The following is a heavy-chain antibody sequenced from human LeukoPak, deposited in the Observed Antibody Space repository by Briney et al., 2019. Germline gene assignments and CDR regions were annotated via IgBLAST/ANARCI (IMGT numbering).Heavy chain of an antibody. CDR2: ISTSGTTI. Sequence: GGSLRLSCAASGFTFSNYGMNWVRQAPGKGLEWVSYISTSGTTIYYADPVKGRFTIARENADNSLYLQMNSLRAEDTAVYYCANSYGDFGPWYFDYWGQGTLVTVSS. CDR1: GFTFSNYG. J-gene: IGHJ4*02. D-gene: IGHD4-17*01. CDR3: ANSYGDFGPWYFDY. V-gene: IGHV3-48*01.